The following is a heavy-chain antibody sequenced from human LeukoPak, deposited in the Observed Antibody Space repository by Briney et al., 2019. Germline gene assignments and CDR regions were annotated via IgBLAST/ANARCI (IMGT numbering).Heavy chain of an antibody. D-gene: IGHD6-19*01. CDR2: ISGSSSYT. V-gene: IGHV3-11*03. CDR1: GFTFSDYY. Sequence: GGSLRLSCAASGFTFSDYYMSWIRQVPGKGLEWVSYISGSSSYTNYADSVKGRFTISRDNANNSLYLQMNSLRAEDTAVYYCTRITVVAGNTYLADYWGQGTLVTVSS. CDR3: TRITVVAGNTYLADY. J-gene: IGHJ4*02.